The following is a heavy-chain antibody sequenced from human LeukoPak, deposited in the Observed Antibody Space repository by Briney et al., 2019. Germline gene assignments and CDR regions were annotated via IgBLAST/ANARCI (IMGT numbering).Heavy chain of an antibody. D-gene: IGHD2-2*01. J-gene: IGHJ6*02. Sequence: PGGSLRLSCAASGFTFSSYEMNWVRQAPGKGLEWVSYISSSGSTIYYADSVKGRFTISRDNAKNSLYLQMNSLRAEDTAVYYCARGLVVPAAMVVSGMDVWGQGTTVTVSS. V-gene: IGHV3-48*03. CDR2: ISSSGSTI. CDR3: ARGLVVPAAMVVSGMDV. CDR1: GFTFSSYE.